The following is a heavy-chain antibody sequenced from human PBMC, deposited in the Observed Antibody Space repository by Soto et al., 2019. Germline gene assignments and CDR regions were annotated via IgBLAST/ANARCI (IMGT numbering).Heavy chain of an antibody. CDR1: GGTFSSYA. CDR2: IIPIFGTA. V-gene: IGHV1-69*12. J-gene: IGHJ6*02. D-gene: IGHD6-6*01. Sequence: QVQLVQSGAEVKKPVSSVKVSCKASGGTFSSYAISWVRQAPGKGLEWMGGIIPIFGTANYAKTFQGRVTITADEFTRTAHMELSSLRSEDTAVYYRARHDCVCSSFYYYYSYGMDVWGQGTTVIVSS. CDR3: ARHDCVCSSFYYYYSYGMDV.